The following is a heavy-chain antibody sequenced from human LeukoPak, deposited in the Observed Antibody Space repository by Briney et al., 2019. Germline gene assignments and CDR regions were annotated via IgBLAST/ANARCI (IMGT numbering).Heavy chain of an antibody. D-gene: IGHD3-9*01. J-gene: IGHJ4*02. CDR2: IYYRGST. V-gene: IGHV4-31*03. CDR3: ARGFVLRYFVG. CDR1: GGSISSGGYY. Sequence: SQTLSLTCTVSGGSISSGGYYWSWIRQHPGKGLEWIGYIYYRGSTYYNPSLKSRVTISVDTSKNQFSLKLSSVTAADTAVYYCARGFVLRYFVGWGQGTLVTVSS.